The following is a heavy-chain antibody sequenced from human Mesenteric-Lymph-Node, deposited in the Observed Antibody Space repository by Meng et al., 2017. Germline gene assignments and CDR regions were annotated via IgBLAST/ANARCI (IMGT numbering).Heavy chain of an antibody. V-gene: IGHV4-39*07. Sequence: SETLSLTCTVSGDSISSKTYYWGWIRQPPGKGLEWIGSIYYSGSTFYNPSLKSRVTISIDTSKNEFSLKLSSVTAADTAVYYCARDPTSNPAGFAYWGQGTLVTVSS. J-gene: IGHJ4*02. CDR3: ARDPTSNPAGFAY. CDR1: GDSISSKTYY. CDR2: IYYSGST.